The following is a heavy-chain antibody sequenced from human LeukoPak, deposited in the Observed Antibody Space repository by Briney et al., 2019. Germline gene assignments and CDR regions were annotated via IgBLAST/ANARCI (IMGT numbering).Heavy chain of an antibody. V-gene: IGHV4-59*12. CDR3: ARAAAGTLYWFDP. D-gene: IGHD6-13*01. Sequence: SETLSLTCTVSGGSISSYYWSWIRQPPGKGLEWIGYIYYSGSTNYNPSLKSRVTISVDTSKNQFSLKLSSVTAADTAVYYCARAAAGTLYWFDPWGQGTLVTVSS. CDR2: IYYSGST. J-gene: IGHJ5*02. CDR1: GGSISSYY.